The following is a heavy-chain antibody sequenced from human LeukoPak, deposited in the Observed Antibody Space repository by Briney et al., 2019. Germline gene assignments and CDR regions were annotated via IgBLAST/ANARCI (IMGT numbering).Heavy chain of an antibody. D-gene: IGHD6-19*01. CDR3: ARDAGSGAWSDP. CDR2: IYYSGST. Sequence: PSETLSLTCTVSGGSISSYYWSWIQQPPGKGLEWIGYIYYSGSTNYNPSLKSRVTISVDTSKNQFSLKLSSVTAADTAVYYCARDAGSGAWSDPWGQGTLVTVSS. V-gene: IGHV4-59*01. CDR1: GGSISSYY. J-gene: IGHJ5*02.